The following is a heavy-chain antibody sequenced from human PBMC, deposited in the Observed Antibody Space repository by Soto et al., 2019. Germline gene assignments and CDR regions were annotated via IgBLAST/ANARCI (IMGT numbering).Heavy chain of an antibody. V-gene: IGHV1-24*01. Sequence: ASVKVSCKVSGYTLTELSMHWVRQAPGKGLEWMGGFDPEDGETIYAQKFQGRVTMTEDTSTDTASMELSSLRSEDTAVYYCATKDALPNCSGGSCYKDPWFDPWGQGTLVTVSS. CDR1: GYTLTELS. D-gene: IGHD2-15*01. CDR3: ATKDALPNCSGGSCYKDPWFDP. CDR2: FDPEDGET. J-gene: IGHJ5*02.